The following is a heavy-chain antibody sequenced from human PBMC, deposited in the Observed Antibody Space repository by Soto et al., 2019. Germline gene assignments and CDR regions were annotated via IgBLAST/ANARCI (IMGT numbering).Heavy chain of an antibody. CDR3: ARGEYYYGMDV. CDR1: GGTFSSYA. V-gene: IGHV1-69*06. D-gene: IGHD1-26*01. CDR2: IIPIFGTA. J-gene: IGHJ6*02. Sequence: SVKVSCNASGGTFSSYAISWVRQAPGQGLEWMGGIIPIFGTANYAQKFQGRVTITADKSTSTAYMELSSLRSEDTAVYYCARGEYYYGMDVWGQGTTVTVSS.